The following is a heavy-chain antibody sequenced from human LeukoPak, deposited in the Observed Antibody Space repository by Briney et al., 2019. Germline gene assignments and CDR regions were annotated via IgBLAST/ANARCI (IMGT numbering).Heavy chain of an antibody. CDR3: ARDPDGSGTFHT. V-gene: IGHV4-59*01. D-gene: IGHD3-10*01. Sequence: GSLRLSCAASGFTFSSYEMNWIRQPPGKGLGWIGYIYYSGISSGISNYNPSLLSRVTISIDTSKNQFSLELTSMTAADTAVYYCARDPDGSGTFHTWGQGTLVTVSS. J-gene: IGHJ5*02. CDR2: IYYSGIS. CDR1: GFTFSSYE.